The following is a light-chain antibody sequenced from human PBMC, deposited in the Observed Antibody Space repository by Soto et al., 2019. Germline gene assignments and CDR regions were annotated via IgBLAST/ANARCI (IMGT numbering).Light chain of an antibody. V-gene: IGKV3D-20*02. J-gene: IGKJ1*01. CDR2: GAS. CDR3: QQRSYWPWT. Sequence: EIVMTQSPATLSVSPGESATLSCRASQNINSDLAWYVQKPGQAPRRVIYGASSRATGIPDRFSGSGSGTDFTLTISRLEPEDFAVYYCQQRSYWPWTFGQGTKVDIK. CDR1: QNINSD.